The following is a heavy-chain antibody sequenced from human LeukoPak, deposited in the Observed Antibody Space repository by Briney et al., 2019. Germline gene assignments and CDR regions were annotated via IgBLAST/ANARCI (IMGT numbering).Heavy chain of an antibody. CDR2: ISSSSSYI. J-gene: IGHJ4*02. Sequence: GGSLRLSCAASGFTFSSYSMNWVRQAPGKGLEWVSSISSSSSYIYYADSVKGRFTISRNNAKNSLYLQMNSLRAEDTAVYYCATSSDAPGNYWGQGTLVTVSS. CDR1: GFTFSSYS. D-gene: IGHD2-2*01. V-gene: IGHV3-21*01. CDR3: ATSSDAPGNY.